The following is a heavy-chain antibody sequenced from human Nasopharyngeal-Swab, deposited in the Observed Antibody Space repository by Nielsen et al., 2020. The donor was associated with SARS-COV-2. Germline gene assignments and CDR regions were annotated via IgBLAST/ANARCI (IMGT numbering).Heavy chain of an antibody. CDR1: GYSFTSYW. Sequence: GESLKISCKGSGYSFTSYWIAWVRQMPGKGLEWMGIIYPRDSYTRYRPSFQGQVTISADKSISTAYLQWSSLKASDTAMYYCVRPEGVATSFKYYFQYGMDVWGQGTMVTVPS. D-gene: IGHD5-12*01. CDR2: IYPRDSYT. CDR3: VRPEGVATSFKYYFQYGMDV. J-gene: IGHJ6*02. V-gene: IGHV5-51*01.